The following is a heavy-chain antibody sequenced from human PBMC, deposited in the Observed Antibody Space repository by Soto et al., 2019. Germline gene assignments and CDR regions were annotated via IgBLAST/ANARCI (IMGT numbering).Heavy chain of an antibody. Sequence: ASVKVSCKASGYTFTSYGISWVRQAPGQGLEWMGWISAYNGNTNHAQKLQGRVTMTTDTSTSTAYMELRSLRSDDTAVYYCARSGLGYSCDELDYWAQGTLVPVSS. CDR3: ARSGLGYSCDELDY. D-gene: IGHD5-18*01. J-gene: IGHJ4*02. CDR1: GYTFTSYG. CDR2: ISAYNGNT. V-gene: IGHV1-18*01.